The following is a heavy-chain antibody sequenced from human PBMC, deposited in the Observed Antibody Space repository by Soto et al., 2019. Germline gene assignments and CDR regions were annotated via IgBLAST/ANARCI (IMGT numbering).Heavy chain of an antibody. Sequence: GGSLRLSCAASGFTFSSYGMHWVRQAPGKGLEWVAVIWYDGSNKYYADSVKGRFTISRDNSKNTLYLQMNSLRAEDTAVYYCARDEVGKAQYYDILTGYYMPLYYMDVWGKGTTVTVSS. D-gene: IGHD3-9*01. J-gene: IGHJ6*03. CDR2: IWYDGSNK. CDR3: ARDEVGKAQYYDILTGYYMPLYYMDV. CDR1: GFTFSSYG. V-gene: IGHV3-33*01.